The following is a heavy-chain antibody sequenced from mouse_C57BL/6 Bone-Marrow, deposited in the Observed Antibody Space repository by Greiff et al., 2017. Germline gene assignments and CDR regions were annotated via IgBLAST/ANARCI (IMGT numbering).Heavy chain of an antibody. J-gene: IGHJ3*01. Sequence: EVKLQQSGPELVKPGASVKISCKASGYTFTDYYMNWVKQSHGKSLEWIGDINPNNGGTSYNQKFKGKATLTVDKSSSTAYMELRSLTSEDSAVYYCARRELWYGNLWFAYWGQGTLVTVSA. CDR1: GYTFTDYY. CDR3: ARRELWYGNLWFAY. V-gene: IGHV1-26*01. CDR2: INPNNGGT. D-gene: IGHD2-10*02.